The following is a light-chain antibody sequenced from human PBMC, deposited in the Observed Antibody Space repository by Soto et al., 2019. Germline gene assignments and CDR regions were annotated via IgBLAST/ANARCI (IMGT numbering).Light chain of an antibody. V-gene: IGKV1-5*01. Sequence: DIQMTPSPSTLSASVVDRVTITCRASQSISSWLAWYQQKPGKAPKLLIYDASSLESGVPSRFSGSGSGTEFTLTISSLQPDDFATYYCQQYNSYSPRTFGQGTKVDIK. CDR2: DAS. J-gene: IGKJ1*01. CDR3: QQYNSYSPRT. CDR1: QSISSW.